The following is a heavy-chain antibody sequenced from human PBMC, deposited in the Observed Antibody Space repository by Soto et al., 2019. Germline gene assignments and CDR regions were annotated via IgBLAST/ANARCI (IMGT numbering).Heavy chain of an antibody. D-gene: IGHD3-22*01. J-gene: IGHJ4*02. CDR2: IIPIFGTA. CDR3: AREDGHYYDSSGYYYD. CDR1: GGTFSSYA. V-gene: IGHV1-69*01. Sequence: ASVKVSCKASGGTFSSYAISWVRQAPGQGLEWMGGIIPIFGTANYAQKFQGRVTITADESTSTAYMELSSLRSEDTAVYYCAREDGHYYDSSGYYYDWGQGTLVTVSS.